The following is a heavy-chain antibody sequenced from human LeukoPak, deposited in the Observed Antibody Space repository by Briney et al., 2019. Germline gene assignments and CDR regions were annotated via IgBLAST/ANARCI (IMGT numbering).Heavy chain of an antibody. CDR2: IYYSGST. V-gene: IGHV4-39*01. J-gene: IGHJ4*02. CDR3: ARHHSGGTLRYFDWFSPPPAPFDY. D-gene: IGHD3-9*01. CDR1: GGSISSSSYY. Sequence: SETLSLTCTVSGGSISSSSYYWGWIRQPPGKGLEWIGSIYYSGSTYYNPSLKSRVTISVDTSKNQFSLKLSSVTAADTAVYYCARHHSGGTLRYFDWFSPPPAPFDYWGQGTLVTVSS.